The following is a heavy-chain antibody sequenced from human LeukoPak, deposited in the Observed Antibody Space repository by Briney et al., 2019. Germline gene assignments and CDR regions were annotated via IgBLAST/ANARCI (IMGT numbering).Heavy chain of an antibody. CDR1: GFTFSNYG. CDR2: ISSSGGIT. D-gene: IGHD3/OR15-3a*01. J-gene: IGHJ5*02. CDR3: ARILDHYDFPNNWFGP. Sequence: QSGGSLRLSCAASGFTFSNYGMTWIRQAPGKGLEWVSAISSSGGITYYADSVKGRFTISRDNSKNTLYLEMDSLRGEDTAVYYCARILDHYDFPNNWFGPWGQGTLVTVSS. V-gene: IGHV3-23*01.